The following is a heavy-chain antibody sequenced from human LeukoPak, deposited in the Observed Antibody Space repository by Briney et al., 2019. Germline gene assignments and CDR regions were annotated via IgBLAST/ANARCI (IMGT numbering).Heavy chain of an antibody. J-gene: IGHJ6*03. CDR2: IYPGDSDT. CDR1: GYSFTSYW. V-gene: IGHV5-51*01. Sequence: GESLKISCQGSGYSFTSYWIGWVRQMPGKGLEWMGIIYPGDSDTRYSPSFQGQVTISADKSISTAYLQWSSLKASDTAMYYCARRHQFWSGYQNYYYYYMDVWGKGTTVTVSS. D-gene: IGHD3-3*01. CDR3: ARRHQFWSGYQNYYYYYMDV.